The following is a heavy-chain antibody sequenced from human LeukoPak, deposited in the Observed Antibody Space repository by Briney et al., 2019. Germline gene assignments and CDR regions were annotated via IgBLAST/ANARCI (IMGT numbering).Heavy chain of an antibody. Sequence: GGSLRLSCAASGFTFSSYSMNWVRQAPGKGLEWVSSISSSSSYIYYADPVKGRFTISRDNAKNSLYLQMNSLRAEDTAVYYCAELGITMIGGVWGKGTTVTISS. J-gene: IGHJ6*04. D-gene: IGHD3-10*02. CDR1: GFTFSSYS. CDR2: ISSSSSYI. V-gene: IGHV3-21*01. CDR3: AELGITMIGGV.